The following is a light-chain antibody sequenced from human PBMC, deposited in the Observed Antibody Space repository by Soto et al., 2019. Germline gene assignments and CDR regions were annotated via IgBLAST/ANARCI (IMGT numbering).Light chain of an antibody. CDR3: QQYGSSTPT. J-gene: IGKJ4*01. CDR1: QSVSSSY. Sequence: EIVLTQSPGTLSLSPGERATLSCRASQSVSSSYLAWYQQKPGQAPRLLIYGASSRATGIPDRFSGSGSGAGFTLTISRLEPEDCAVYYCQQYGSSTPTVGGGTKVAIK. V-gene: IGKV3-20*01. CDR2: GAS.